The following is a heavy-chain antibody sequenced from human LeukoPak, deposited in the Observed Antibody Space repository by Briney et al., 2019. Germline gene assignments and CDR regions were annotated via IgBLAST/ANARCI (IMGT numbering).Heavy chain of an antibody. J-gene: IGHJ4*02. CDR3: ARGLDTMVRGVILDY. V-gene: IGHV3-53*05. CDR1: GFTVSSNY. D-gene: IGHD3-10*01. CDR2: IYSDGVT. Sequence: GGSLRLSCAASGFTVSSNYMTWVRQTPRRGLEWVSLIYSDGVTYYADSVRGRFTISRDNSKNTLYLQMNSLRAEDTAVYYCARGLDTMVRGVILDYWGQGTLVTVSS.